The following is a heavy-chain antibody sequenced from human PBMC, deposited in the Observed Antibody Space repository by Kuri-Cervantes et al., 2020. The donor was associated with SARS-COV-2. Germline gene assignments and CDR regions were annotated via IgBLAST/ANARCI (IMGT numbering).Heavy chain of an antibody. CDR3: ATTTVLGPTRRSWFDP. Sequence: ASVKVSCKVSGYTLTELSMHWVRQAPGKGLEWMGGFDPEDGETIYAQKFQGRVTMTRDTSISTAYMELSRLRSDDTAVYYCATTTVLGPTRRSWFDPWGQGTLVTVSS. CDR2: FDPEDGET. CDR1: GYTLTELS. D-gene: IGHD6-6*01. V-gene: IGHV1-24*01. J-gene: IGHJ5*02.